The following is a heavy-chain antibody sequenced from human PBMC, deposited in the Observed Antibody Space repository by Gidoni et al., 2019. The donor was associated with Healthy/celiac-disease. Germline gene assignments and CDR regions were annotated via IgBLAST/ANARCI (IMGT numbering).Heavy chain of an antibody. D-gene: IGHD3-10*01. CDR3: ARDGHYYGSGSYDARYYYYYGMDV. CDR1: GYTFTSYG. J-gene: IGHJ6*02. CDR2: LSAYNGNT. Sequence: QVQLVQSGAEVKKPGASVKVSCKASGYTFTSYGISWVRPAPGKGLEWTGWLSAYNGNTNYAQKLQGRVTMTTDTSTSTAYMELRSLRSDDTAVYYCARDGHYYGSGSYDARYYYYYGMDVWGQGTTVTVSS. V-gene: IGHV1-18*01.